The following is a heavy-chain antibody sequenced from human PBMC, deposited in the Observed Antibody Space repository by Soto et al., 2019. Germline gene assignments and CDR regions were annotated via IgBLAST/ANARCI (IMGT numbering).Heavy chain of an antibody. CDR1: GGSISSSSYY. J-gene: IGHJ6*03. CDR2: IYYSGST. Sequence: SETLSLTCTVSGGSISSSSYYWGWIRQPPGKGLEWIGSIYYSGSTYYNPSLKSRDNISVDTSKNQLSLKLSSVNAADTDVYYCASIVTVTKYYYYYMDVWGKGTTVTVSS. CDR3: ASIVTVTKYYYYYMDV. D-gene: IGHD4-17*01. V-gene: IGHV4-39*01.